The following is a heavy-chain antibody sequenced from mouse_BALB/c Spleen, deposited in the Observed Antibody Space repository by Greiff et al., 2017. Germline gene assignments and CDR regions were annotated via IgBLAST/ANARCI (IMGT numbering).Heavy chain of an antibody. Sequence: VQLQQSGPGLVKPSQSLSLTCTVTGYSITSDYAWNWIRQFPGNKLEWMGYISYSGSTSYNPSLKSRISITRDTSKNQFFLQLNSVTTEDTATYYCAREYGSSYNWYFDVWGAGTTVTVSS. CDR3: AREYGSSYNWYFDV. V-gene: IGHV3-2*02. CDR1: GYSITSDYA. J-gene: IGHJ1*01. CDR2: ISYSGST. D-gene: IGHD1-1*01.